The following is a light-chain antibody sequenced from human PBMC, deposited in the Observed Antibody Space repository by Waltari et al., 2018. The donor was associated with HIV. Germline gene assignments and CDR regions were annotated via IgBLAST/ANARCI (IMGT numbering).Light chain of an antibody. V-gene: IGKV1-39*01. CDR2: AAS. J-gene: IGKJ1*01. Sequence: DIQMTQSPSSLSASVGERITITCRASQTISNYLNWYQQKPGKAPNLLMYAASSLQSGVPSRFSGSGSGRDFTLTIISLQPEDFATYYCQQSYSTPRTFGQGTKVKIK. CDR3: QQSYSTPRT. CDR1: QTISNY.